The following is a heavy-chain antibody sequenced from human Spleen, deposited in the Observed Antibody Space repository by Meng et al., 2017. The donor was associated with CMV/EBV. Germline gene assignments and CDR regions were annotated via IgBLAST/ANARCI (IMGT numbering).Heavy chain of an antibody. D-gene: IGHD3-10*01. CDR2: INHSGSS. J-gene: IGHJ5*02. CDR3: ARGRSLWFGPLNWFDP. V-gene: IGHV4-34*01. Sequence: YGGSFRDYYWSWIRQPPGKGLEWIGEINHSGSSNYNPSLKSRVTISADTSKNWLSLRLTSVTAADTAVYYCARGRSLWFGPLNWFDPWGLGILVTVSS. CDR1: GGSFRDYY.